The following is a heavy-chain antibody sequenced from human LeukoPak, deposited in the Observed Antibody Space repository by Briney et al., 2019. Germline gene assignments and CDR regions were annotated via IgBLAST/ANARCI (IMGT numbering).Heavy chain of an antibody. CDR2: INPNSGGT. D-gene: IGHD2-21*01. CDR1: GYTFTGYY. J-gene: IGHJ4*02. V-gene: IGHV1-2*02. Sequence: GASVKVSCKASGYTFTGYYMHWVRQAPGQGLEWMGRINPNSGGTNYEQKFQGRVSMTRDTSIRTAFMELSSLRSDDTAVYYCARDPSVIGTGLDYWGQGTLVTVSS. CDR3: ARDPSVIGTGLDY.